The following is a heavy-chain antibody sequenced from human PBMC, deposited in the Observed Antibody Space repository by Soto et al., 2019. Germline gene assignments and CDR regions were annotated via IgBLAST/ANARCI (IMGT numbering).Heavy chain of an antibody. J-gene: IGHJ3*01. Sequence: EVQLVESGGGLVKPGGSLRLSCAASGFASRDFSINWVRQAPGKGLQWVSSTFNYGANLYYADSVKGRFTISRDNAKNSAYLQTNSLRVEDTAVYYCAREEGYCRGGSCFRSAFDRWGQGTVVTVSS. CDR1: GFASRDFS. CDR2: TFNYGANL. V-gene: IGHV3-21*01. D-gene: IGHD2-15*01. CDR3: AREEGYCRGGSCFRSAFDR.